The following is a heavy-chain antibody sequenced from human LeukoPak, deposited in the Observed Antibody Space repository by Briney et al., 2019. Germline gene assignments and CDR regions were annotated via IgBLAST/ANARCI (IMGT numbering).Heavy chain of an antibody. J-gene: IGHJ6*03. Sequence: PSETLSLTCNVSGGSIRGYYWSWIRQPPGKGLEWIGYIYSSGSSNYNPSLKSRVTMSVDASKNQFSLKVSSVTAADTAVYYCARVFDSGSQAYFYYMDVWGKGTTVTISS. CDR2: IYSSGSS. D-gene: IGHD3-10*01. CDR3: ARVFDSGSQAYFYYMDV. CDR1: GGSIRGYY. V-gene: IGHV4-59*01.